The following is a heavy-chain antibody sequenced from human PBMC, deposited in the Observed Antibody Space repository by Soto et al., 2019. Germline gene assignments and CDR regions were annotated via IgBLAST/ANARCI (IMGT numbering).Heavy chain of an antibody. D-gene: IGHD3-10*01. Sequence: SGPTLVNPTQTLTLTCTFSGFSLSTSGVGVGWIRQPPGKALEWLALIYWDDDKRYSPSLKSRLTITKDTSKNQVVLTMTNMDPVDTGTYFCARMAKRITMVRGVIYFFDYWGQGSLVTVPQ. CDR3: ARMAKRITMVRGVIYFFDY. V-gene: IGHV2-5*02. CDR2: IYWDDDK. CDR1: GFSLSTSGVG. J-gene: IGHJ4*02.